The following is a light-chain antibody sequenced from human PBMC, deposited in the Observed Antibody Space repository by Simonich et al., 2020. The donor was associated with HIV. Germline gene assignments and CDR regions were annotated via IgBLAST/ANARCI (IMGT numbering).Light chain of an antibody. Sequence: DIQMTQSPSTLSASVGDRVTITCRASQSMSSWLAWYQQTPGKAPKLLIDKASSLESGVPSRFSGSGSGTEFILTISSLQPDDFATYFCQQDNSYTWTFGQGTKVEIK. V-gene: IGKV1-5*03. CDR3: QQDNSYTWT. CDR2: KAS. J-gene: IGKJ1*01. CDR1: QSMSSW.